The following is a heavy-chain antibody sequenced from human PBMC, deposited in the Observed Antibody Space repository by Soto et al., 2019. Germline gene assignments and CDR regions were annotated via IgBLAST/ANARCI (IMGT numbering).Heavy chain of an antibody. CDR3: ARVSCGGDCYSLNLDYFDY. CDR1: GYTFTSYD. Sequence: QLQLVQSGAEVKKPGASVTVSCKASGYTFTSYDINWVRQATGQGLEWMGWMNPNSGNTGYAQKFQGRVTMTRNTSISTAYMELSSLRSEDTAVYYCARVSCGGDCYSLNLDYFDYWGQGTLVTVSS. CDR2: MNPNSGNT. V-gene: IGHV1-8*01. D-gene: IGHD2-21*02. J-gene: IGHJ4*02.